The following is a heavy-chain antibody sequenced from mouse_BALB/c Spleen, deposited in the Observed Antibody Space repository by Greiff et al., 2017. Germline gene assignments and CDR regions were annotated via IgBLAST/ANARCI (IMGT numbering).Heavy chain of an antibody. D-gene: IGHD1-1*01. V-gene: IGHV1-14*01. CDR1: GYTFTSYV. CDR2: INPYNDGT. CDR3: ARAEITTVVDWYFDV. J-gene: IGHJ1*01. Sequence: EVKLMESGPELVKPGASVKMSCKASGYTFTSYVMHWVKQKPGQGLEWIGYINPYNDGTKYNEKFKGKATLTSDKSSSTAYMELSSLTSEDSAVYYCARAEITTVVDWYFDVWGAGTTVTVSS.